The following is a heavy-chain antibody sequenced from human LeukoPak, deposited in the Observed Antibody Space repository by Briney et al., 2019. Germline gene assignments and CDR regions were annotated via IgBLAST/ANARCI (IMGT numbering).Heavy chain of an antibody. CDR3: ATGDLTVSTNFDY. J-gene: IGHJ4*02. CDR2: IIPIFGTA. Sequence: ASVKVSCKASGGTFSSYAISWVRQAPGQGLEWMGGIIPIFGTANYAQKFQGRVTITADKSTSTAYMELSSLRSEDTAVYYCATGDLTVSTNFDYWGQGTLVTVSS. V-gene: IGHV1-69*06. D-gene: IGHD4-17*01. CDR1: GGTFSSYA.